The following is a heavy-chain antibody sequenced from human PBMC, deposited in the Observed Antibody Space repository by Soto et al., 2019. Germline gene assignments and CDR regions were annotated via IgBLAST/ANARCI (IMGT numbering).Heavy chain of an antibody. J-gene: IGHJ4*02. V-gene: IGHV1-18*04. Sequence: QVQLVQSGGEVKKPGASVEVSCRTSGYMFTTYGISWVRQAPGQGLEWMAWISAYNGNKKYAQKFPGRVTMTTDTSTSTVSMELWNLTFDDTGTYFCARTGGGMAARPLEYWGQGTLVTVSS. CDR3: ARTGGGMAARPLEY. D-gene: IGHD6-6*01. CDR2: ISAYNGNK. CDR1: GYMFTTYG.